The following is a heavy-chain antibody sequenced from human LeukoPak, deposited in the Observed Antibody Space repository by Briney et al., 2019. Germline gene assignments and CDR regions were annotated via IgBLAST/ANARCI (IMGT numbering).Heavy chain of an antibody. CDR3: ARLRRDYRVFDY. J-gene: IGHJ4*02. D-gene: IGHD4/OR15-4a*01. Sequence: SETLSLTCTVSGGSISSSSYYRGWIRQPPGKGLEWIGSIYYSGSTYYNPSLKSRVTISVDTSKNQFSLKLSSVTAADTAVYYCARLRRDYRVFDYWGQGTLVTVSS. CDR1: GGSISSSSYY. V-gene: IGHV4-39*01. CDR2: IYYSGST.